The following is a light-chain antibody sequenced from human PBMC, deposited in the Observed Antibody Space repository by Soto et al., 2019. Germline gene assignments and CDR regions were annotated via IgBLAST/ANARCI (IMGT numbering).Light chain of an antibody. V-gene: IGKV3-20*01. Sequence: EIVLTQSPATLSLSPGERATLSCRASQSVNIYLAWYQQKPGQAPRLLIYDASSRATGIPDRFSGSGSGTDFTLTISRLEPEDFAVYFCHQYGASPRTFGQGTKVDIK. J-gene: IGKJ1*01. CDR1: QSVNIY. CDR3: HQYGASPRT. CDR2: DAS.